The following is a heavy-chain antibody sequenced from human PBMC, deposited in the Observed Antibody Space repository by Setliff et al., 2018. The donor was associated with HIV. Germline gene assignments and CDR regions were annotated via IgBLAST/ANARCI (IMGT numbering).Heavy chain of an antibody. CDR1: GGTFRGFG. CDR2: IIPIFGTP. D-gene: IGHD5-12*01. Sequence: SVKVSCKASGGTFRGFGISWAVQAPGQGLEWMGQIIPIFGTPRYAQKFQGRVTITADESTSTVYMELSSLRSEDTAVYYCATNPEMATINYYYYYMDVWGKGTTVTVAS. V-gene: IGHV1-69*13. CDR3: ATNPEMATINYYYYYMDV. J-gene: IGHJ6*03.